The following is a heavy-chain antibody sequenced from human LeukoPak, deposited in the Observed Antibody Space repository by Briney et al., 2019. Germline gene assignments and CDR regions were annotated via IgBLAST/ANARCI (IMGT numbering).Heavy chain of an antibody. J-gene: IGHJ4*02. CDR1: GFTFSSYA. V-gene: IGHV3-23*01. CDR2: ISGSGGST. Sequence: PGGSLRLSCAASGFTFSSYAMSWVRQAPGKGLEWVSAISGSGGSTYYADSVKGRFTISRDNAKNTLYLQMNSLRAEDTAVYYCARDLRSGWSYYFDYWGQGTLVTVSS. CDR3: ARDLRSGWSYYFDY. D-gene: IGHD6-19*01.